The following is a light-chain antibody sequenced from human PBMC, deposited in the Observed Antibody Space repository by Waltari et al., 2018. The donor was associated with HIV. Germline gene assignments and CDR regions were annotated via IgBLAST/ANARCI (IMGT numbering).Light chain of an antibody. J-gene: IGLJ1*01. CDR3: CAYAAAHISYV. CDR2: DVS. CDR1: RSDVGDYNY. Sequence: QSALTQPPSVSGSPGQSVTISCTGTRSDVGDYNYVSWSQQHPGKAPKLIIFDVSQRPSGVPDRFSGSKSGSTASLTISGLQTEDEADYFCCAYAAAHISYVFGSGTKVAVL. V-gene: IGLV2-11*01.